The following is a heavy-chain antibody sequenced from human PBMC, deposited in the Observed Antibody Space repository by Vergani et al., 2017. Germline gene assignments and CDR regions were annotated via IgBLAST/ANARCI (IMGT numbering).Heavy chain of an antibody. Sequence: QVQLQQWGAGLLKPSETLSLTCAVYGGSFSGYYWSWIRQPPGKGLEWIGEINHSGSTNYNPSLKSRVTISVDTSKNQFSLKLSSVTAADTAVYYCARVAXGLGYCSSTSCYTSYYYYYYMDVWGKGTTVTVSS. V-gene: IGHV4-34*01. D-gene: IGHD2-2*02. J-gene: IGHJ6*03. CDR2: INHSGST. CDR3: ARVAXGLGYCSSTSCYTSYYYYYYMDV. CDR1: GGSFSGYY.